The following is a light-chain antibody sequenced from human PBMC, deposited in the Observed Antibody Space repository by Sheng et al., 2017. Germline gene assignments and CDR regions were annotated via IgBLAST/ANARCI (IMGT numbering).Light chain of an antibody. CDR3: QQYGSSRYS. J-gene: IGKJ2*03. CDR1: QSVSSY. V-gene: IGKV3-20*01. CDR2: DAS. Sequence: EIVLTQSPATLSLSPGERAILSCRASQSVSSYLAWYQQKPGQAPRLLIYDASNRATGIPARFSGSGSGTDFTLTISRLEPEDFAVYYCQQYGSSRYSFGQGTKLEIK.